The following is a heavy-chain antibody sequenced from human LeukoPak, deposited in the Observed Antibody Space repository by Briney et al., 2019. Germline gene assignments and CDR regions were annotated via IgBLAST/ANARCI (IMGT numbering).Heavy chain of an antibody. D-gene: IGHD2-21*02. CDR2: ISYTGGST. J-gene: IGHJ4*02. V-gene: IGHV3-23*01. CDR1: GFTFDDYA. Sequence: SGGSLRLSCAASGFTFDDYAMSWVRQAPGKGLEWVSTISYTGGSTYFADSVKGRFTISRDNSKNTLYLQMNSLRAEDTAVYYCAKLGHTAAKYYFDYWGQGTLVTVSS. CDR3: AKLGHTAAKYYFDY.